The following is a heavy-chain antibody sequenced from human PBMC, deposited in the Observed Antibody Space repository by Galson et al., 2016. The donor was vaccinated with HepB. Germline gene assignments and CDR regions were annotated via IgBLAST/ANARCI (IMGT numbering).Heavy chain of an antibody. CDR2: IFHSGST. D-gene: IGHD5-18*01. J-gene: IGHJ4*02. Sequence: ETLSLTCAVSGGSISSYNWWTWVRRPPGKGLEWIGEIFHSGSTNYSPYLKSRVTMFVDKSRRQFSLRLKSVTAPDTAVYYCARTTRGYSYGTSFDFWGRGTLVTVSS. V-gene: IGHV4-4*02. CDR1: GGSISSYNW. CDR3: ARTTRGYSYGTSFDF.